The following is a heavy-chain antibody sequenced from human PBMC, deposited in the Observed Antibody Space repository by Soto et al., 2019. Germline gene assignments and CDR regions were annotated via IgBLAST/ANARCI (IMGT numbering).Heavy chain of an antibody. CDR2: ISSSSSTI. Sequence: GGSLRLSCAASGFTFSSYSMNWVRQAPGKGLEWVSYISSSSSTIYYADSVKGRFTISRDNAKNSLYLQMNSLRAEDTAVYYCARGDYEFWSGYAFDSWGQGTMVTVSS. CDR1: GFTFSSYS. V-gene: IGHV3-48*04. D-gene: IGHD3-3*01. J-gene: IGHJ3*02. CDR3: ARGDYEFWSGYAFDS.